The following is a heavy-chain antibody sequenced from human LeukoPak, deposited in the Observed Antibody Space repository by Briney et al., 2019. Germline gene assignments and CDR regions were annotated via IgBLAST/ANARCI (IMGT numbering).Heavy chain of an antibody. CDR3: AAVGATSGFDY. CDR2: IWYDGSNK. V-gene: IGHV3-33*01. Sequence: GRSLRLSCAASGFTFSSYGMHWVRQAPGKGLEWVAVIWYDGSNKYYADSVKGRFTISRDNSKNTLYLQMNSLRAEDTAVYYCAAVGATSGFDYWGQGTLATVSS. J-gene: IGHJ4*02. CDR1: GFTFSSYG. D-gene: IGHD1-26*01.